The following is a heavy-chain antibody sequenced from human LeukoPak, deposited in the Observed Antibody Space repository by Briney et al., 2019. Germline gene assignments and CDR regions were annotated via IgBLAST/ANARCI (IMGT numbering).Heavy chain of an antibody. V-gene: IGHV3-7*03. CDR1: GFTLSRYW. J-gene: IGHJ4*02. Sequence: PGGSLRLSCAASGFTLSRYWMSWVRQAPGKGLEWVANIKQDGSEKNYMDPVKGRFTISRDNAKNSLYLQMDSLRAEDTAVYYCARSVYGDYVFDYWGQGTLVTVSS. CDR3: ARSVYGDYVFDY. CDR2: IKQDGSEK. D-gene: IGHD4-17*01.